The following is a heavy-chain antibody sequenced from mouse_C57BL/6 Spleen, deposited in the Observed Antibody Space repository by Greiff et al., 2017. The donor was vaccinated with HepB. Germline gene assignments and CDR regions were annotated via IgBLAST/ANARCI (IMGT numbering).Heavy chain of an antibody. CDR1: GYAFSSSW. Sequence: VQLQQSGPELVKPGASVKISCKASGYAFSSSWMNWVKQRPGKGLEWIGLIYPGDGDTNYNGKFKGKATLTADKSSSTAYMQLSSLTSEDSAVYFCARLNYAMGYWGQGTSVTVSS. CDR3: ARLNYAMGY. V-gene: IGHV1-82*01. CDR2: IYPGDGDT. J-gene: IGHJ4*01.